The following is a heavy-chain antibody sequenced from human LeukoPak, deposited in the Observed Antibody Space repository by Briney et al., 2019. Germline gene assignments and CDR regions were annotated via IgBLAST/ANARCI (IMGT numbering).Heavy chain of an antibody. Sequence: SETLSLTCAVSGGSISSSGYSWSWIRQPPGKGLEWIGYISHSGSTYYNLSLKSRVTIAADSSKNQFSLNLSSVTAADTALYYCAREDCSTNTCLFDFWGQGTLVTVSS. D-gene: IGHD2-2*01. J-gene: IGHJ4*02. CDR3: AREDCSTNTCLFDF. CDR2: ISHSGST. CDR1: GGSISSSGYS. V-gene: IGHV4-30-2*01.